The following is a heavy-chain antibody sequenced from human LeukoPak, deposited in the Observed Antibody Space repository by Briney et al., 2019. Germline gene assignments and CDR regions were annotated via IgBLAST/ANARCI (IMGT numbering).Heavy chain of an antibody. CDR2: ITPIFGTA. D-gene: IGHD3-22*01. CDR3: AREWGLESSGYYYAY. V-gene: IGHV1-69*13. Sequence: ASVKVSCKASGGTFSSYTISWVRQAPGQGFEWMGGITPIFGTANFAQKFQGRVSITADESTSTAFMELSSLRSEDTAVYYCAREWGLESSGYYYAYWGQGTLVTVSS. J-gene: IGHJ4*02. CDR1: GGTFSSYT.